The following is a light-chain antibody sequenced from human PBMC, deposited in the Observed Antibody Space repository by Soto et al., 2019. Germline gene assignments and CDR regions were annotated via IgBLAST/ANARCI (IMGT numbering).Light chain of an antibody. CDR2: SNN. J-gene: IGLJ2*01. CDR1: SSNIGSNT. Sequence: QSVLTQPPSASGTPGQRVPISCSGSSSNIGSNTVNWYQQLPGTAPKLLIYSNNQRPSGVPDRFSGSKSGTSASLAISGLQSEDEADYYCAAWDDSLNGPNVVFGGGTKLTVL. V-gene: IGLV1-44*01. CDR3: AAWDDSLNGPNVV.